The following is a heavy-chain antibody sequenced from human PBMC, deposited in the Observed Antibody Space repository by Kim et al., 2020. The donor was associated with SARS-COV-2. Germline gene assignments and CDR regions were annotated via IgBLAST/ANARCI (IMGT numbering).Heavy chain of an antibody. CDR3: ARGGSDCSGGSCYSH. V-gene: IGHV1-2*04. CDR2: INPNSGGT. Sequence: ASVKVSCKASGYTFTGYYMHWVRQAPGQGLEWMGWINPNSGGTNYAQKFQGWVTMTRDTSISTAYMELSRLRSDDTAVYYCARGGSDCSGGSCYSHWGQGTLVTVSS. D-gene: IGHD2-15*01. CDR1: GYTFTGYY. J-gene: IGHJ4*02.